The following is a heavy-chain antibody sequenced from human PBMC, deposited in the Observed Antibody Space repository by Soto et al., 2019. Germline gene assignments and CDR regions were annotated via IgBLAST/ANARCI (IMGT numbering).Heavy chain of an antibody. D-gene: IGHD3-10*01. V-gene: IGHV3-23*01. CDR1: GFTFSDFA. CDR2: LDGAGGST. Sequence: GGSLRLSCLASGFTFSDFAMTWVRHVPGRGLEWVASLDGAGGSTYYAESVRGRFGISRDNSQNTLFLQMKRLTVDDTAIYYCAAPRDEYGSGVSWFTYGMDIWGQGTTVTVSS. CDR3: AAPRDEYGSGVSWFTYGMDI. J-gene: IGHJ6*02.